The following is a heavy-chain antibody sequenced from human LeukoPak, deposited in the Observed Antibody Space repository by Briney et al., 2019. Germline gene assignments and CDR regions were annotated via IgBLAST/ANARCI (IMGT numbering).Heavy chain of an antibody. CDR3: AIEPTGSGHPGDV. Sequence: ASVKVSCKASGYTFTGYHIHWVRQAPGQGLEWMSSINLNTAGTEYPQKFQGRVTVTWDTPVTTAYMDLSALTYDDTATYYCAIEPTGSGHPGDVWGQGTMVTVSS. D-gene: IGHD6-19*01. J-gene: IGHJ3*01. CDR2: INLNTAGT. CDR1: GYTFTGYH. V-gene: IGHV1-2*02.